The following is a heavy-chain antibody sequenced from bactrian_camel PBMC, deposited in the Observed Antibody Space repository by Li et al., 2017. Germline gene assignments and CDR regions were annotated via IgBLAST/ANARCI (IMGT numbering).Heavy chain of an antibody. J-gene: IGHJ4*01. Sequence: VQLVESGGGSVQAGGSLRLSCVVSTPVACMGWFRQVPGKDPQEVALVNTEGRRRYSPSVEGRFTLSKDNAKNTLYLQMNNLKDEDTAMYYCAANDQLWLGSRPALREDEYNYWGRGTQVTVS. D-gene: IGHD1*01. CDR3: AANDQLWLGSRPALREDEYNY. CDR1: TPVAC. CDR2: VNTEGRR. V-gene: IGHV3S53*01.